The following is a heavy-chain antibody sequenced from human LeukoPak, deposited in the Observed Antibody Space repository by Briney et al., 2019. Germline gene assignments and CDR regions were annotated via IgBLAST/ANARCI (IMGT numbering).Heavy chain of an antibody. Sequence: GGSLRLSCAASGFTFSNAWMSWVRQAPGKGLEWVGRIKSKTDGRTTDYAAPVKGRFTISRDDSKNTLYLQMNSLKTEDTAVYYCTTLAVVTSYYLDYWGQGTLVTVSS. CDR2: IKSKTDGRTT. D-gene: IGHD4-23*01. CDR1: GFTFSNAW. V-gene: IGHV3-15*01. CDR3: TTLAVVTSYYLDY. J-gene: IGHJ4*02.